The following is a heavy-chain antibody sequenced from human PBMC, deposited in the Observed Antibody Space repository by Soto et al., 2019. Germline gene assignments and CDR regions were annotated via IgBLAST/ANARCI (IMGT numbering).Heavy chain of an antibody. CDR3: VRVNASGPYYSGMAV. J-gene: IGHJ6*02. V-gene: IGHV3-9*01. D-gene: IGHD6-19*01. CDR1: GFTFDEYA. Sequence: EVQLVESGGGLVQPGRSLRLSCTASGFTFDEYAMHWVRQPLGKGLEWVSGTTWNSDIIAYADSVKGRFTISRDNAKNSLYLQRNSLRAEDTSLYYCVRVNASGPYYSGMAVWGQGTTVTVSS. CDR2: TTWNSDII.